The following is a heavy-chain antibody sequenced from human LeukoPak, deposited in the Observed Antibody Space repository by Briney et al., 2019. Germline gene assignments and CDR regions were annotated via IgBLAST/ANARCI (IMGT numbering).Heavy chain of an antibody. CDR1: GGSISSGGYY. J-gene: IGHJ4*02. CDR3: ARGPWGITGTRYYFDY. Sequence: SETLSLTCTVSGGSISSGGYYWSWIRQPPGKGLEWIGYIYHSGSTYYNPSLKSRVTISVDRSKNQFSPKLSSVTAADTAEYYCARGPWGITGTRYYFDYWGQGTLVTVSS. D-gene: IGHD1-7*01. V-gene: IGHV4-30-2*01. CDR2: IYHSGST.